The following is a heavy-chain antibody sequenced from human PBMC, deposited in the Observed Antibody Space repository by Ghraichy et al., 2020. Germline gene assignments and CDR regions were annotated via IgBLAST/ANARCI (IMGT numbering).Heavy chain of an antibody. CDR2: IYSSGNT. CDR1: GGSISSGGYY. D-gene: IGHD2-8*01. V-gene: IGHV4-31*03. J-gene: IGHJ4*02. CDR3: ARSDCTNGVCYVLDY. Sequence: SLNISCTVSGGSISSGGYYWSWIRQHPGKGLEWIGYIYSSGNTYSNPSLTSRVTISVDTSKNQFSLKLSSVTAADTAVYYCARSDCTNGVCYVLDYWGQGTLVTVSS.